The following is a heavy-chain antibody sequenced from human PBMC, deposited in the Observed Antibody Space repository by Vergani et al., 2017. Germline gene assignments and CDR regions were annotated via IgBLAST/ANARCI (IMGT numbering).Heavy chain of an antibody. CDR3: AKANPRNSGYDDLYYYRAMDV. Sequence: EVQLLESGGDLVQPGGSLRLSCAASGFTFNHYAMNWVRQAPGKGLEWVSGISGSGGSTYYAGSVKGRFTISRDSSKNTLYLQMNSLSAGDTAVYYCAKANPRNSGYDDLYYYRAMDVWGQGTTVTVSS. D-gene: IGHD5-12*01. CDR1: GFTFNHYA. J-gene: IGHJ6*02. V-gene: IGHV3-23*01. CDR2: ISGSGGST.